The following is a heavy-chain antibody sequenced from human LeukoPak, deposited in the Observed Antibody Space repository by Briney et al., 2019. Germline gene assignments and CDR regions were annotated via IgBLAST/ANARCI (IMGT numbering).Heavy chain of an antibody. J-gene: IGHJ4*02. Sequence: GGSLRLSCAASGFTFSSYAMSWVRQAPGKGLEWVAVISYDGSNKYYADSVKGRFTISRDNSKNTLYLQMNSLRAEDTAVYYCAKDRIRVGATLGLYYFDYWGQGTLVTVSS. D-gene: IGHD1-26*01. CDR2: ISYDGSNK. V-gene: IGHV3-30*18. CDR3: AKDRIRVGATLGLYYFDY. CDR1: GFTFSSYA.